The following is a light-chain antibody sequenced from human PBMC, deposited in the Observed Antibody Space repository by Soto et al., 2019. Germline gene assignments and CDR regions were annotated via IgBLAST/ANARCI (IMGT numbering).Light chain of an antibody. V-gene: IGKV1-5*01. CDR1: QSIRTW. CDR3: QHYTDYPYT. CDR2: DAS. J-gene: IGKJ2*01. Sequence: DIQMTQSPSTLSASVGDRVSITCRASQSIRTWLAWYQQKPGRAPKLLIYDASSLEGGVPSRFSGSGSGTEFTLTISGLQPDDFATYYCQHYTDYPYTFGPGTKLEIK.